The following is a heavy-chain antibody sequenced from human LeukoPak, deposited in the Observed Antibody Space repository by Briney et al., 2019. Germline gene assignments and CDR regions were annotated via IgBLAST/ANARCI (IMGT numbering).Heavy chain of an antibody. J-gene: IGHJ5*02. V-gene: IGHV3-48*03. CDR2: ISSSGSTI. CDR1: GFTFSSYE. CDR3: ARFSYGSWFDP. D-gene: IGHD5-18*01. Sequence: PGGSLRLSCAASGFTFSSYEMNWVRQAPEKGLEWVSYISSSGSTIYYADSVKGRFTISRDNAKNSLYLQMNSLRAEDTAVYYCARFSYGSWFDPWGQGTLVTVSS.